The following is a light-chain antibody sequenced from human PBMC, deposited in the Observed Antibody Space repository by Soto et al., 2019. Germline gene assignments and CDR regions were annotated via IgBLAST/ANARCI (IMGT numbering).Light chain of an antibody. CDR1: RVIGTY. CDR3: QKYNSALGT. CDR2: AAS. V-gene: IGKV1-27*01. J-gene: IGKJ1*01. Sequence: DIQMTQSPSSLSASVGDRVTITCQASRVIGTYLAWYQQKPGKVPELLIYAASTLHSGVPPRFSGSGSGTDCTLTISSLQPEDVATYYCQKYNSALGTFGQGTKVEIK.